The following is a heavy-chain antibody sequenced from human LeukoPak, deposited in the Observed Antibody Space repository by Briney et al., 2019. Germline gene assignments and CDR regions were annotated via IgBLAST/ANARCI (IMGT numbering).Heavy chain of an antibody. CDR2: ISYDGSNK. CDR1: GFTVSSNS. CDR3: ARDSGYDEGPRWYFDL. V-gene: IGHV3-30*03. J-gene: IGHJ2*01. Sequence: GGSLRLSCAASGFTVSSNSLTWVRQAPGKGLEWVAVISYDGSNKYYADSVKGRFTISRDNSKNTLYLQMNSLRAEDTAVYYCARDSGYDEGPRWYFDLWGRGTLVTVSS. D-gene: IGHD5-12*01.